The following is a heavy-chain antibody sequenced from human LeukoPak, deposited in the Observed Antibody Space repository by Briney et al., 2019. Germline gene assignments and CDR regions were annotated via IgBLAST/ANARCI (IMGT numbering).Heavy chain of an antibody. V-gene: IGHV4-61*01. CDR3: ARSDYSSGWFDFDY. Sequence: PSETLSLTCTVSGGSVSSGTYYWSWIRQPPGKGLEWIGYIYHSGSINYNPSLKSRVTISVDTSKNQFSLRLSSVTAADTAVYYCARSDYSSGWFDFDYWGQGTLVTVSS. D-gene: IGHD6-13*01. CDR2: IYHSGSI. CDR1: GGSVSSGTYY. J-gene: IGHJ4*02.